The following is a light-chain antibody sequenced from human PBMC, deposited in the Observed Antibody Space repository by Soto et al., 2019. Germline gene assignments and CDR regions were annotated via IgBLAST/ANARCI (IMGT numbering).Light chain of an antibody. Sequence: IVLTQSPGTLSVSPGERATISCRASQSVSSKLAWYQQNPGQAPRLLFYGASTGANGIPARFSGSGSETEFTLSISSLQSEDFAMYYCQQYNIWPVTFGQGTKVEIK. CDR2: GAS. CDR1: QSVSSK. V-gene: IGKV3-15*01. J-gene: IGKJ1*01. CDR3: QQYNIWPVT.